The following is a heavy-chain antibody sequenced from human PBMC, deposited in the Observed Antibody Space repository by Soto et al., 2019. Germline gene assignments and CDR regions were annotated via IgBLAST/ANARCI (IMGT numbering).Heavy chain of an antibody. V-gene: IGHV4-59*01. D-gene: IGHD2-21*01. Sequence: QVQLQESGPGQVKPSETLSLTCTVSSGSISNYYWSWIRQPPGKGLEWIGYIYYSGITNYNPSLKSRVTISIDTSKNHFSLKLTSVTAADTAMYYCARDCGADCYAFDIWGRGTMVTVSS. CDR2: IYYSGIT. J-gene: IGHJ3*02. CDR3: ARDCGADCYAFDI. CDR1: SGSISNYY.